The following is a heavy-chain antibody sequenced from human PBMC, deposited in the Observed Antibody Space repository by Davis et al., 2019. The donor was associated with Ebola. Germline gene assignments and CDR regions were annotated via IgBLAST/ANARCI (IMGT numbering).Heavy chain of an antibody. D-gene: IGHD2-2*01. CDR1: GFTFSGSA. J-gene: IGHJ6*02. CDR3: TRLGYCSSTSCSPDV. CDR2: IRSKANSYAT. Sequence: GGSLRLSCAASGFTFSGSAMHWVRQASGKGLEWVGRIRSKANSYATAYAASVKGRITISRDDSKNTAYLQMNSLKTEDTAVYYCTRLGYCSSTSCSPDVWGQGTTVTVSS. V-gene: IGHV3-73*01.